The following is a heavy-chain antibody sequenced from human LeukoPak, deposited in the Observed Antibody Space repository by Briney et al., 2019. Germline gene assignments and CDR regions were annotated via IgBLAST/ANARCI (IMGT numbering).Heavy chain of an antibody. J-gene: IGHJ4*02. Sequence: SETLSLTCTVSGGSISSYYWSWIRQPAGKGLEWIGRIYTSGSTNYNPSLKSRVTMSVDTSKNQFSLKLSSVTAADTAVYYCASGYYDSSGYSNYVDYFDYWGQGTLVTVSS. CDR1: GGSISSYY. D-gene: IGHD3-22*01. CDR2: IYTSGST. V-gene: IGHV4-4*07. CDR3: ASGYYDSSGYSNYVDYFDY.